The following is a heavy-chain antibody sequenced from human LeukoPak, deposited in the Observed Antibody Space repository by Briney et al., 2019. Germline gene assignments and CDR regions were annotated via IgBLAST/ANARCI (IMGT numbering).Heavy chain of an antibody. Sequence: PSETLSLTCTVSGGSISSYHWSWIRQPPEKGLEWIGYIYYSGTTNYSPSLESRVTISLDTSTNKFSLRLSSVTAADTAVYYCARDVGLGGCESYYYGMDVWGPGTTVTVSS. CDR2: IYYSGTT. V-gene: IGHV4-59*01. CDR3: ARDVGLGGCESYYYGMDV. CDR1: GGSISSYH. D-gene: IGHD5-12*01. J-gene: IGHJ6*02.